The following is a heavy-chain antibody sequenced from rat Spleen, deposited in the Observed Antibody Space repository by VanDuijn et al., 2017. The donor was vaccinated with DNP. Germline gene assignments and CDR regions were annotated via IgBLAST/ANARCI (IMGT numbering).Heavy chain of an antibody. CDR2: IIYDGSRT. CDR1: GFTFSDYN. Sequence: EVQLVESGGGLVQPGRSLKLSCAASGFTFSDYNMAWVRQAPKKGLEWVATIIYDGSRTYYRDSVKGRFTISRDNGKSTLYLQMDSLRSDDTATYYCARQRWYYSGEGMDYWGQGVMVTVSS. CDR3: ARQRWYYSGEGMDY. J-gene: IGHJ2*01. V-gene: IGHV5-7*01. D-gene: IGHD1-1*01.